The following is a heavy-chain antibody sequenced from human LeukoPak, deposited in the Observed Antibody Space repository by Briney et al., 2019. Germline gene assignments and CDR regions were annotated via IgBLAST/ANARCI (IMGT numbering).Heavy chain of an antibody. CDR1: GGSFSGYY. J-gene: IGHJ6*02. Sequence: SETLSLTCAVYGGSFSGYYWSWIRQPPGKGLEWIGEINHSGSTNYNPSLKSRATISVDTSKNQFSLKLSSVTAADTAVYYCARAITMVRGVIRSYGMDVWGQGTTVTVSS. D-gene: IGHD3-10*01. V-gene: IGHV4-34*01. CDR2: INHSGST. CDR3: ARAITMVRGVIRSYGMDV.